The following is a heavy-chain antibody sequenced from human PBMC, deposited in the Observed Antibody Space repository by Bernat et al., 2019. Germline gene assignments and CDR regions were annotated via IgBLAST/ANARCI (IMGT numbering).Heavy chain of an antibody. CDR1: GFTFSLYW. D-gene: IGHD1-26*01. J-gene: IGHJ4*02. V-gene: IGHV3-7*01. Sequence: EVQLVESGGGLVQPGGSLRLSCAASGFTFSLYWMSWVRQAPGKGLEWVANIKEDGSGKFFVESVRGRFTISRDNAKNSLYLQMNSLTAEDTAVYYCAREGNGRSSDYWGQGTLVTVSS. CDR2: IKEDGSGK. CDR3: AREGNGRSSDY.